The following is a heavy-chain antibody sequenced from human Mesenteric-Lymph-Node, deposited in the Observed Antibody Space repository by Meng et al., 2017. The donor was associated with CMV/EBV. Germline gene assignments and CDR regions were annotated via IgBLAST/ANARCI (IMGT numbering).Heavy chain of an antibody. Sequence: SVKVSCKASGGTFSSYTISWVRQAPGQGLEWMGRIIPILGIANYAQKFQGRVTITADKSTSTAYMELSSLRSEDTAVYYCAREVEGGSSSLDYGMDVWGQGTTVTVSS. CDR3: AREVEGGSSSLDYGMDV. J-gene: IGHJ6*02. V-gene: IGHV1-69*04. CDR2: IIPILGIA. CDR1: GGTFSSYT. D-gene: IGHD2-15*01.